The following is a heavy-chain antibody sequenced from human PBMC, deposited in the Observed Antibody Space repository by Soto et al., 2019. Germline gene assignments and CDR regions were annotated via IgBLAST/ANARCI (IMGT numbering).Heavy chain of an antibody. CDR1: DFPFSTAW. Sequence: WGSLRLSCVVSDFPFSTAWINWVRQAPGKGLEWVGRIKSKNDGGTTDYAAPVKGRFTISRDDSKNTLYLQMNSLKTEDTAVYYCTTGRDYDILTGPSNPYYYYGMDVWGQGTTVTVSS. CDR3: TTGRDYDILTGPSNPYYYYGMDV. D-gene: IGHD3-9*01. V-gene: IGHV3-15*07. CDR2: IKSKNDGGTT. J-gene: IGHJ6*02.